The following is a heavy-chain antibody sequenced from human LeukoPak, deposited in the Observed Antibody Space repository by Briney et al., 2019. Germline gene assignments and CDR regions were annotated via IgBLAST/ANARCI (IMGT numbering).Heavy chain of an antibody. V-gene: IGHV3-30*14. CDR2: TSYDGSNT. D-gene: IGHD5-12*01. J-gene: IGHJ4*02. CDR1: GFTFNNYA. CDR3: VKGRGSSGHDASLLDY. Sequence: GGSLRLSCAASGFTFNNYAMHWVRQAPGKGLEWVAVTSYDGSNTYYADSVKGRFTISRDNSKNTLYLQMSSLRVEDTAVYYCVKGRGSSGHDASLLDYWGQGTLVTVSS.